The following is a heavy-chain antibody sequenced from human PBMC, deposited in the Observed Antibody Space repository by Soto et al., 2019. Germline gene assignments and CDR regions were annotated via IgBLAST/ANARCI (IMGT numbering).Heavy chain of an antibody. D-gene: IGHD3-3*01. J-gene: IGHJ4*02. V-gene: IGHV4-39*01. CDR2: IYYSGST. CDR1: GGSISSSSYY. CDR3: ARRRFLEWLLYGYYFDY. Sequence: NPSETLSLTCTVSGGSISSSSYYWGWIRQPPGKGLEWIGSIYYSGSTYYNPSLKSRVTISVDTSKNQFSLKLSSVTAADTAVYYCARRRFLEWLLYGYYFDYWGQGTLVTVSS.